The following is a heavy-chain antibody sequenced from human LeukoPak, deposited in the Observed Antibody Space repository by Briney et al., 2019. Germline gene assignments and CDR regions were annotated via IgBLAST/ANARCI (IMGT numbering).Heavy chain of an antibody. Sequence: SETLSLTCTVSGGSIRGYYWNWIRQPPGKGLEWIGYIYYSGSINYNPSLKSRVTISVDASKNQFSLRLSSVTTADTAVYYCARVGSDFDYSGQGTLVTVSS. CDR1: GGSIRGYY. CDR3: ARVGSDFDY. J-gene: IGHJ4*02. D-gene: IGHD3-16*01. CDR2: IYYSGSI. V-gene: IGHV4-59*01.